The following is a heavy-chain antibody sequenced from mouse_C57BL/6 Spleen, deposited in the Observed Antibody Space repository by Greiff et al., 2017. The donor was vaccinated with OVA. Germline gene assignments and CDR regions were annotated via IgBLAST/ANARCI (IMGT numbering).Heavy chain of an antibody. CDR2: IYPGSGST. CDR3: ARGITTVVARYFDV. Sequence: QVHVKQSGAELVKPGASVKMSCKASGYTFTSYWITWVKQRPGQGLEWIGDIYPGSGSTNYNEKFKSKATLTVDTSSSTAYMQLSSLTSEDSAVYYCARGITTVVARYFDVWGTGTTVTVSS. J-gene: IGHJ1*03. D-gene: IGHD1-1*01. V-gene: IGHV1-55*01. CDR1: GYTFTSYW.